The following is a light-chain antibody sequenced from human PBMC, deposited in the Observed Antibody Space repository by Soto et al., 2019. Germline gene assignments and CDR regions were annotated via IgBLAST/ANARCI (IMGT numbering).Light chain of an antibody. CDR1: DIRGKS. CDR3: QVWDSSSDHPVV. CDR2: YDS. V-gene: IGLV3-21*04. J-gene: IGLJ2*01. Sequence: SYELTQPPSVSGAPGKTARITCGGNDIRGKSVHWYQQKPGQAPVMVINYDSDRPSGIPERFSGSNSGNTATLTISRVEAGDEADYYCQVWDSSSDHPVVFGGGTKLTV.